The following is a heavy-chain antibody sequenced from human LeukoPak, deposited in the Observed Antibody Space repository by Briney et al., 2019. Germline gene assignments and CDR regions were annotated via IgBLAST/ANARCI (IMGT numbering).Heavy chain of an antibody. CDR3: ARVSTGYSSSWYNY. CDR2: ISAYNGNT. V-gene: IGHV1-18*01. Sequence: GASVKVSCKASGYTFTSYGISWVRQAPGQGLEWMGWISAYNGNTNYAQRLQGRVTMTTDTSTSTAYMELRSLRSDDTAVYYCARVSTGYSSSWYNYWGQGTLVTVSS. D-gene: IGHD6-13*01. CDR1: GYTFTSYG. J-gene: IGHJ4*02.